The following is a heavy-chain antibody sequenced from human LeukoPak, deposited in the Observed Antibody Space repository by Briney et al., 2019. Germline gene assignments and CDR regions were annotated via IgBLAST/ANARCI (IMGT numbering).Heavy chain of an antibody. CDR2: IYHNGTL. Sequence: PSGTLSLTCAVSVGSLSSGNWWTWVRQSPGKGLEWIGEIYHNGTLNYNPSLKSRVTISADSFKNHFSLKLTSVTAADTAVYYCATAPILRGEGGEHYKYGMDVWGQGTTVIVSS. V-gene: IGHV4-4*02. CDR1: VGSLSSGNW. D-gene: IGHD2-2*02. J-gene: IGHJ6*02. CDR3: ATAPILRGEGGEHYKYGMDV.